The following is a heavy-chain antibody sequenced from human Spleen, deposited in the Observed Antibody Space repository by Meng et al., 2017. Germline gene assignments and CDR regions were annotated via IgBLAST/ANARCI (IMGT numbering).Heavy chain of an antibody. J-gene: IGHJ5*02. CDR1: TYAFGTYG. D-gene: IGHD2-15*01. CDR3: ARASCSGGSCWFDL. V-gene: IGHV1-2*06. CDR2: INPNSGGT. Sequence: QVHLLQSGPEVKKPGASVRLSCKASTYAFGTYGISWVRQAPGQGLEWMGRINPNSGGTDYAQKFQGRVTMTRDTSISTAYMELSRLTSDDTAVYYCARASCSGGSCWFDLWGQGTLVTVSS.